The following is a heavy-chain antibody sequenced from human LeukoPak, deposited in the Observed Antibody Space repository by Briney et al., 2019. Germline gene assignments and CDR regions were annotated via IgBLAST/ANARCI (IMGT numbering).Heavy chain of an antibody. J-gene: IGHJ6*03. CDR1: GFTFSSYA. Sequence: GGSLRLSCAASGFTFSSYAMSWVRQAPGKGLEWVSAISGGGDFTKYADSVKGRFTISSDNSKSTLYLQMNSLRAEDTAVYYCAKSVFDSSGDPYMDVWGKGTTVTISS. V-gene: IGHV3-23*01. D-gene: IGHD3-22*01. CDR3: AKSVFDSSGDPYMDV. CDR2: ISGGGDFT.